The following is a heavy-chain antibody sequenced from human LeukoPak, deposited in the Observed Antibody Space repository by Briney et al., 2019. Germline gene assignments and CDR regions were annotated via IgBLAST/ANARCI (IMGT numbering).Heavy chain of an antibody. CDR3: ARPVPSRLGWFDP. D-gene: IGHD1-1*01. J-gene: IGHJ5*02. V-gene: IGHV4-38-2*02. CDR2: FFLKGST. Sequence: EASETLSLTCTVSGYSITSAYYWGWIRQPPGKGLEWIGSFFLKGSTYYNPSLKSRVTISVDTSKNQFSLKLSSVTAADTAVYYCARPVPSRLGWFDPWGQGTLVTVSS. CDR1: GYSITSAYY.